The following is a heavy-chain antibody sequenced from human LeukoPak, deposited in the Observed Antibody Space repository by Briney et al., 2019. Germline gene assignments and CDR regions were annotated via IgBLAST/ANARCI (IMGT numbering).Heavy chain of an antibody. V-gene: IGHV3-21*01. CDR3: ARDNNFYGSGTYYSY. CDR2: ISSSSSYI. J-gene: IGHJ4*02. D-gene: IGHD3-10*01. CDR1: GFTFSSYS. Sequence: GGSLRLSCAASGFTFSSYSMNWVRQAPGKGLEWVSSISSSSSYIYYADSVKGRFTISRDNAKNSLYLQMNSLRVEDTAVYYCARDNNFYGSGTYYSYWGQGTLATVSS.